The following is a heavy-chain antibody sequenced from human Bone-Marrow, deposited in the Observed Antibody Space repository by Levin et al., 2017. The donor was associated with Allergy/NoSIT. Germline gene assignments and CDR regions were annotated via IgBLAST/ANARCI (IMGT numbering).Heavy chain of an antibody. V-gene: IGHV4-39*01. CDR1: GGSISSSSYY. D-gene: IGHD4-17*01. CDR2: IYYSGST. CDR3: ARHWDYGDYRGTVTFDY. J-gene: IGHJ4*02. Sequence: SETLSLTCTVSGGSISSSSYYWGWIRQPPGKGLEWIGSIYYSGSTYYNPSLKSRVTISVDTSKNQFSLKLSSVTAADTAVYYCARHWDYGDYRGTVTFDYWGQGTLVTVSS.